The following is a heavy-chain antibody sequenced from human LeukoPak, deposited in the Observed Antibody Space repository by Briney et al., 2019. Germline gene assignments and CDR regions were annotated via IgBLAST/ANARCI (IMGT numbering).Heavy chain of an antibody. CDR1: GGSISSGGYY. CDR3: ARDTHSSARGASDI. CDR2: IYYSGRT. J-gene: IGHJ3*02. Sequence: SQTLSLTCTVSGGSISSGGYYWSWIRQHPGKGLEWIGYIYYSGRTYYNPSLKSRVTISVDTSKNQFSLKLSSVTAADTAVYYCARDTHSSARGASDIWGQGTMVTVSS. D-gene: IGHD2-15*01. V-gene: IGHV4-31*03.